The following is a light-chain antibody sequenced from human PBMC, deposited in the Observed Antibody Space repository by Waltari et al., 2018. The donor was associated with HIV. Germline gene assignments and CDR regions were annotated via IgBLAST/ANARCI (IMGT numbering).Light chain of an antibody. J-gene: IGKJ4*01. CDR3: QQYFRIPPT. CDR2: WSS. V-gene: IGKV4-1*01. Sequence: DIVTTKSPDSLPVSLGERATLNCTSSRTILFSSDNRNYLAWYQQKPRQPPKLLISWSSTREAGVPYRFSGSWSGTDFTLTIARLQAEDVAVYHCQQYFRIPPTFGGGTKVEIK. CDR1: RTILFSSDNRNY.